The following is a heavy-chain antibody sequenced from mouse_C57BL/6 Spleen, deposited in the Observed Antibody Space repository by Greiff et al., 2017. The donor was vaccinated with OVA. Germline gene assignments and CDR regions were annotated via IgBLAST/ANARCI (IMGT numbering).Heavy chain of an antibody. CDR1: GYTFTSYW. CDR2: IHPNSGST. CDR3: ALLGLGFAY. Sequence: VQLQQPGAELVKPGASVKLSCKASGYTFTSYWMHWVKQRPGQGLEWIGMIHPNSGSTNYNEKFKSKATLTVDKSSSTAYMQLSSLTSEDSAVYYCALLGLGFAYWGQGTLVTVSA. V-gene: IGHV1-64*01. J-gene: IGHJ3*01. D-gene: IGHD4-1*01.